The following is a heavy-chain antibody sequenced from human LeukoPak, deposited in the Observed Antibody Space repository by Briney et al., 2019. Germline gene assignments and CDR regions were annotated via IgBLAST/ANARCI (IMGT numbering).Heavy chain of an antibody. CDR2: INPSGGST. J-gene: IGHJ6*02. V-gene: IGHV1-46*01. Sequence: GASVKVSCKASGYTFTSHYMHWVRQAPGQGLEWMGIINPSGGSTSYAQKFQGRVTMTRDTSTSTVYMELSSLRSEDTAVYYCARAHYDHLGVVIIGLYYYYGMDVWGQGTTVTVSS. CDR3: ARAHYDHLGVVIIGLYYYYGMDV. D-gene: IGHD3-3*01. CDR1: GYTFTSHY.